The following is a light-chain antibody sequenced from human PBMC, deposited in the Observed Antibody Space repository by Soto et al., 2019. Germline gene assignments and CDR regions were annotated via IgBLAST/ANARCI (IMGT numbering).Light chain of an antibody. CDR1: QSVSDY. CDR3: QQRSKLPRT. Sequence: EITLTQSPGTLSLSPGERATLSCRASQSVSDYLAWYQQKAGQPPRGLIYGASNRATDIPARFSGSGSGTDFTLTISRLETEDSAVYYCQQRSKLPRTFGGGTRVEIK. CDR2: GAS. J-gene: IGKJ4*01. V-gene: IGKV3-11*01.